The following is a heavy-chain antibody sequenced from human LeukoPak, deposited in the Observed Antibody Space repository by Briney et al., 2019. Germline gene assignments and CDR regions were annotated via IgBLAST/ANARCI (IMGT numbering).Heavy chain of an antibody. D-gene: IGHD3-22*01. Sequence: GGSLRVSCAASGFTLSNYAMSWVRQAPGKGLEWVSAITGGGDIYYADSVKGRFTISRDNSKNTLSLQMNSLRAEDTAVYYCAKATYYYDGSGYWIFDNWGQGNLVTVSS. CDR3: AKATYYYDGSGYWIFDN. CDR1: GFTLSNYA. J-gene: IGHJ4*02. CDR2: ITGGGDI. V-gene: IGHV3-23*01.